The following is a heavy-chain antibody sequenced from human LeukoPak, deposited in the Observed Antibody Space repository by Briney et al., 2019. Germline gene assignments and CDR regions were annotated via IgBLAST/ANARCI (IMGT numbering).Heavy chain of an antibody. CDR2: IYHSGST. CDR3: ARLWGYNGYAPYSLDV. V-gene: IGHV4-4*02. J-gene: IGHJ6*02. Sequence: SETLSLTCAVSGGSISSTNWWTWARQPPGKGLEWIGGIYHSGSTNYNPSLKSRVAISVDKSRSQFSLNLISVTTADTAVYYCARLWGYNGYAPYSLDVWGQGTTVTVSS. CDR1: GGSISSTNW. D-gene: IGHD5-12*01.